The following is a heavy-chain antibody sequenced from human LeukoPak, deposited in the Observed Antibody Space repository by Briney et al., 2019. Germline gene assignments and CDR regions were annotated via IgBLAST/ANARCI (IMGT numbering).Heavy chain of an antibody. D-gene: IGHD3-9*01. CDR3: ARVPDYDILMYYYCYGMDV. V-gene: IGHV1-8*01. CDR1: GYTFTSYD. J-gene: IGHJ6*02. CDR2: MNPNSGNT. Sequence: ASVKVSCKASGYTFTSYDINWVRQATGQGLEWMGWMNPNSGNTGYAQKFQGRVTMTRNTSISTAYMELSSLRSEDTAVYYCARVPDYDILMYYYCYGMDVWGQGTTVTVSS.